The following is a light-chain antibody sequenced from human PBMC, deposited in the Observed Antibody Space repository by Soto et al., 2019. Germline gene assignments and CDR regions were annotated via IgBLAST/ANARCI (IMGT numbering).Light chain of an antibody. J-gene: IGKJ5*01. V-gene: IGKV1-39*01. CDR2: AS. CDR3: QQSYTAPSIT. CDR1: QSISNY. Sequence: DIQMTQSPSSLSAPVGDRVTITCRAGQSISNYLNWYQQKPGKAPKLLIYASSLQSGVPSRFSGSGSGTDFTLSISSLQPEDFATYYCQQSYTAPSITFGQGTRLEIK.